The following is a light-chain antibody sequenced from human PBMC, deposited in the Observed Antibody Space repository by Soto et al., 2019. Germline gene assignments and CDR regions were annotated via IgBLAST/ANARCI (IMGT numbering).Light chain of an antibody. Sequence: LTQPPSASGSPGQSVTISCTGTSSDVGGYDYVSWYKQHPGKAPKLMIYEVSKRPSGVPDRFSGSKSGNTAALTVSGLQAEDEADYYCSSYVGTNSYVFGTGTKLTVL. CDR3: SSYVGTNSYV. CDR2: EVS. V-gene: IGLV2-8*01. J-gene: IGLJ1*01. CDR1: SSDVGGYDY.